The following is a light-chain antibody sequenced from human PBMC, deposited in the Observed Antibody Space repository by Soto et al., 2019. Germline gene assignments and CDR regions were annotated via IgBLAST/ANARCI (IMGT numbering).Light chain of an antibody. CDR2: DAF. Sequence: EIVLTQSPDTLSFSPLDRSTLSCRASQSIRSERLAWYQQKPGQAPRLVIFDAFNRASGMPERFSGSGSGTDFTLTITRLEPEDFAVYYCQEYDASPITFGLGTRLEIK. V-gene: IGKV3-20*01. J-gene: IGKJ5*01. CDR1: QSIRSER. CDR3: QEYDASPIT.